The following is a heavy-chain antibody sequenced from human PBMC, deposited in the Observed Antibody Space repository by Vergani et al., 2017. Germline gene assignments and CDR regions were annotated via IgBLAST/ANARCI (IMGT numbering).Heavy chain of an antibody. CDR2: ISSSSSYI. V-gene: IGHV3-21*01. J-gene: IGHJ4*02. CDR3: ARGWDLLQGGEDY. Sequence: EVQLVESGGGLVKPGGSLRLSCAASGFTFSSYSMNWVRQAPGKGLEWVSSISSSSSYIYYADSVKGRFTISRDNAKNSLYLQMNSLRAEDTAVYYCARGWDLLQGGEDYWGQGTLVTVSS. D-gene: IGHD1-26*01. CDR1: GFTFSSYS.